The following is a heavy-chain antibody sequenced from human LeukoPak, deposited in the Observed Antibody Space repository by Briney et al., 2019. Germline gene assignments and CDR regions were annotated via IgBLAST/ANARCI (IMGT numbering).Heavy chain of an antibody. CDR1: GFTFSSYA. CDR3: AKGRNQWELLPEFDY. D-gene: IGHD1-26*01. Sequence: GGSLRLSCAASGFTFSSYAMSWFRQAPGKGLEWVSAISGSGGSTYYADSVKGRFTISRDNSKNTLYLQMNSLRAEDTAVYYCAKGRNQWELLPEFDYWGQGTLVTVSS. CDR2: ISGSGGST. J-gene: IGHJ4*02. V-gene: IGHV3-23*01.